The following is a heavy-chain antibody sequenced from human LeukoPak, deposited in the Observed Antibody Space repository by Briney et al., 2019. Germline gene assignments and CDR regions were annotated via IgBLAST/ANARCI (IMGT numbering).Heavy chain of an antibody. Sequence: ASVKVSCMASGYTFTGYYMHWVRQAPGQGLEWMGWINSNSGGTNYAQKFQGRVTMTRDTSISTVYMKLSRLRSDDTAVYYCAREKVEGANWFDPWGQGTLVTVFS. V-gene: IGHV1-2*02. D-gene: IGHD2-15*01. CDR1: GYTFTGYY. J-gene: IGHJ5*02. CDR3: AREKVEGANWFDP. CDR2: INSNSGGT.